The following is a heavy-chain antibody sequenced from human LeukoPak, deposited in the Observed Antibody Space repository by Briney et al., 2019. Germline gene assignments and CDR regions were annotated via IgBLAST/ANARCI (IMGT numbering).Heavy chain of an antibody. CDR3: ARAVESTTIFTNYYYGMDV. D-gene: IGHD3-3*01. Sequence: GGSLRLSCAASGFTVSSNYMNWVRQAPGKGLEWISVIYSGGTTYYADSVKGRFTISRDNSKNTLYLQMDSLRAEDTAVYYCARAVESTTIFTNYYYGMDVWGQGTTVTVSS. CDR1: GFTVSSNY. CDR2: IYSGGTT. J-gene: IGHJ6*02. V-gene: IGHV3-66*01.